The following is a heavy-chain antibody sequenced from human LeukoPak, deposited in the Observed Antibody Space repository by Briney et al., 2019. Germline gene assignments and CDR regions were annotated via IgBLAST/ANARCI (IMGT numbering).Heavy chain of an antibody. D-gene: IGHD6-19*01. CDR3: ARGSISQQWLVRYYYYYMDV. CDR2: INHSGST. V-gene: IGHV4-34*01. J-gene: IGHJ6*03. CDR1: GGSFSGYY. Sequence: SETLSLTCAVYGGSFSGYYWSWIRQPPGKGLEWIGEINHSGSTNYNPSLKSRVTISVDTSKNQFSLKLSSVTAVDTAVYYCARGSISQQWLVRYYYYYMDVWGKGTTVTVSS.